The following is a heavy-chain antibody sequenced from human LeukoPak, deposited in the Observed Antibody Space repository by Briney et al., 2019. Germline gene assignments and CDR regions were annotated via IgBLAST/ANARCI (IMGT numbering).Heavy chain of an antibody. V-gene: IGHV1-69*05. D-gene: IGHD3-9*01. CDR1: GGTFSSYS. J-gene: IGHJ4*02. Sequence: SSVKVSCKASGGTFSSYSISWVRQTPGQGLEWMGGIIPIFGTANYAQKFLGRVTITTDDSTSTSYMELSSLRSEDTAIYYCASNVVLRYFDWLTYWGQGTLVTVSS. CDR2: IIPIFGTA. CDR3: ASNVVLRYFDWLTY.